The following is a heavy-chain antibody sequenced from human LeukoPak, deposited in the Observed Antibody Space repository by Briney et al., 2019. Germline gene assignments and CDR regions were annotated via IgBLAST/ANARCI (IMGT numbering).Heavy chain of an antibody. J-gene: IGHJ6*02. CDR3: ARDLKPYYDFWSGSSGMDV. Sequence: ASVKVSCKASGYTFTGYYMHWVRQAPGQGLEWMGWINPNSGGTNYAQKFQGRVTMTRDTSISTAYMELGRLRSDDTAVYYCARDLKPYYDFWSGSSGMDVWGQGTTVTVSS. CDR1: GYTFTGYY. V-gene: IGHV1-2*02. CDR2: INPNSGGT. D-gene: IGHD3-3*01.